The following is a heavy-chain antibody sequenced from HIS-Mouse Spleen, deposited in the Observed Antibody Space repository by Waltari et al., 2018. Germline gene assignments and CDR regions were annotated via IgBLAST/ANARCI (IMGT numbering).Heavy chain of an antibody. D-gene: IGHD3-22*01. CDR1: CGSISSYY. Sequence: QVQLQESGPGLVKPSETLSLTCTVSCGSISSYYWSWIRQPAGKGLEWIGRIYTSGSTNYNPSLKSRVTMSVDTSKNQFSLKLSSVTAADTAVYYCARVNYYDSSGYYFDYWGQGTLVTVSS. V-gene: IGHV4-4*07. J-gene: IGHJ4*02. CDR2: IYTSGST. CDR3: ARVNYYDSSGYYFDY.